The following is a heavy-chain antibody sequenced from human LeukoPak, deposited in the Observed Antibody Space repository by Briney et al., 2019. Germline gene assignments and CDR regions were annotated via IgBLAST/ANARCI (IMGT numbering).Heavy chain of an antibody. Sequence: SETLSLTCAVYGGSFSGYYWSWIRQPPGKGLEWIGSIYHSGSTYFNPSLKSRVTISVDTSNNQFSLKLSSVTAADAAVYYCAREVLATVTTFWFDLWGQGTLVTVSS. D-gene: IGHD4-17*01. J-gene: IGHJ4*02. CDR1: GGSFSGYY. CDR3: AREVLATVTTFWFDL. CDR2: IYHSGST. V-gene: IGHV4-34*01.